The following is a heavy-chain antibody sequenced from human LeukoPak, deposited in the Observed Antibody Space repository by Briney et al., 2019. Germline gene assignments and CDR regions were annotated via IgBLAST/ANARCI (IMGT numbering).Heavy chain of an antibody. J-gene: IGHJ6*03. V-gene: IGHV4-59*08. Sequence: PSETLSLTCTVSGGSIGTYYWSWIRQSPGKGLEWIGYIYVTGTRYNPYLQSRVTISVDRARNQFFLKMSSVTAADTAVYYCARHIGGGIEDMDVWGKGTKVIVSS. CDR1: GGSIGTYY. CDR2: IYVTGT. D-gene: IGHD3-16*02. CDR3: ARHIGGGIEDMDV.